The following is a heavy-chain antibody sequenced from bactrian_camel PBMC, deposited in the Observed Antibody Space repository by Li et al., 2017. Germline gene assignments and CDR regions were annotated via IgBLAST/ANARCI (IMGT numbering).Heavy chain of an antibody. J-gene: IGHJ4*01. D-gene: IGHD5*01. CDR2: INSGGGRT. V-gene: IGHV3S40*01. Sequence: VQLVESGGGLVQPGGSLRLSCAASGFLFWAHDMTWVRHAPGKGFEWVSGINSGGGRTYYADSVKGRFVISRDNANNIVYLHLTHLKIEDTAMYYCEKGSLRGQGTQVTV. CDR3: EKGSL. CDR1: GFLFWAHD.